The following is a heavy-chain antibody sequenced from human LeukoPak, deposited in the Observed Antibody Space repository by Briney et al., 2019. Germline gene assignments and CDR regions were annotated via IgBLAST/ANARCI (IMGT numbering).Heavy chain of an antibody. D-gene: IGHD3-10*01. CDR2: IKQDGSEK. Sequence: PGGSLRLSCAASGFTFSSYWMSWVRQAPGKGLEWVANIKQDGSEKYYVDSVKGRFTISRDNAKNSLYLQMNSLRAEDTAVYYCATAAGWFGEFIFDYWGQGTLVTVSS. J-gene: IGHJ4*02. CDR1: GFTFSSYW. CDR3: ATAAGWFGEFIFDY. V-gene: IGHV3-7*01.